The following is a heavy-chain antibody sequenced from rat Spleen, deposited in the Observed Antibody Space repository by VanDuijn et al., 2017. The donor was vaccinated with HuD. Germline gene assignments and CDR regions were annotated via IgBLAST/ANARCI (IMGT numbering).Heavy chain of an antibody. CDR2: INSAGST. CDR3: ARRRGQVYNNYFDY. CDR1: AYSITSSYR. V-gene: IGHV3-3*01. D-gene: IGHD1-10*01. J-gene: IGHJ2*01. Sequence: EVQLQESGPGLVKPSQSLSLTCSVTAYSITSSYRWTWIRKFPGNKLEWMGYINSAGSTNYNPSLKSRISITRDTSKNQFFLQVNSVTTQDTATYYCARRRGQVYNNYFDYWGQGVMVTVSS.